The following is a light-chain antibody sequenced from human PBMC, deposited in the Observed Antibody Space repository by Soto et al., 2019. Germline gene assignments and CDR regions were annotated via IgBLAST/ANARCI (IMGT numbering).Light chain of an antibody. CDR1: SSDIGDYDY. J-gene: IGLJ2*01. Sequence: QSALTQPASVSGAPGQSSTISCTGTSSDIGDYDYVSWYQHLPGKAPKLLIFDVTHRPSGVSDRFSGSKSGNTAYLTISGVRPEEEADYYCCSYTDIALDVVFGGGTKRTV. V-gene: IGLV2-14*01. CDR3: CSYTDIALDVV. CDR2: DVT.